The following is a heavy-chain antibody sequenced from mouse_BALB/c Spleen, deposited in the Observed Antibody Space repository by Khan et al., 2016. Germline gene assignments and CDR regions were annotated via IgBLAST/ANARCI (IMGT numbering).Heavy chain of an antibody. CDR1: GFSLTSYG. D-gene: IGHD2-3*01. V-gene: IGHV2-5*01. CDR2: IWRGGST. Sequence: QVQLQQSGPGLVQPSQSLSITCTVSGFSLTSYGIHWVRQSPGKGLEWLGVIWRGGSTDYNAAFMSRLSITKDNSKSQVFFKMNSLQADDTAIYSCDNNKGYYDYNALDYWGQGTSVTVSS. CDR3: DNNKGYYDYNALDY. J-gene: IGHJ4*01.